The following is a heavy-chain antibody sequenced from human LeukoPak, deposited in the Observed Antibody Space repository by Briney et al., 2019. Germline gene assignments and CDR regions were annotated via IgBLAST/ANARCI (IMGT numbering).Heavy chain of an antibody. V-gene: IGHV3-23*01. Sequence: GGSLRLSCAASGFTFSDFAMIGVRQSPGKKGLEWVSSIFQGGGEIHYADSVRGRFTISRDNSKSTLFLQMNSLRAEDTAVYYCAKDGGGYDTSGYYYGDYWGQGTLVTVSS. CDR1: GFTFSDFA. CDR3: AKDGGGYDTSGYYYGDY. CDR2: IFQGGGEI. J-gene: IGHJ4*02. D-gene: IGHD3-22*01.